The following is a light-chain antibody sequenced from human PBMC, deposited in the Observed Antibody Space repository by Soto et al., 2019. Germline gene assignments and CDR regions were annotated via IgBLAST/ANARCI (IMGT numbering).Light chain of an antibody. J-gene: IGKJ4*01. CDR1: PSVTNY. CDR3: QQYNNWPVT. CDR2: GAS. Sequence: EIVLTQSPATLSLSPGERATLSCRASPSVTNYLAWYQQKVGQTPRLLIHGASTRATGIAARFSGSGSGTEFTLTISGLQSEDFATYYCQQYNNWPVTFGGGTKVDIK. V-gene: IGKV3D-15*01.